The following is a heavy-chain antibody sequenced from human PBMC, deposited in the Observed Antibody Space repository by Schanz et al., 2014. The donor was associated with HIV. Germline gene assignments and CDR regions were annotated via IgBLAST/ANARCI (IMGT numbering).Heavy chain of an antibody. J-gene: IGHJ6*02. CDR1: GFTFSRYW. D-gene: IGHD3-16*01. V-gene: IGHV3-7*01. Sequence: VQLVESGGGVVQPGGSLRLSCVFSGFTFSRYWMTWVRQAPGKGLEWVANIKEDGSEKYHADSVKGRFTISRDNAKNSLFLQMESLRAEDTAVYYCARDGGEVWGQGTTVTVSS. CDR2: IKEDGSEK. CDR3: ARDGGEV.